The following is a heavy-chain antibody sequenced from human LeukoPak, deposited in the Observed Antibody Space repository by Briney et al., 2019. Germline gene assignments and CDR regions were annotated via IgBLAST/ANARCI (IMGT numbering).Heavy chain of an antibody. CDR1: GYTFTVYY. Sequence: ASVKVSCKASGYTFTVYYMHWVRQAPGQGLEWMGWINPNSGGTNYAQKFQGRVTMTRDTSISTAYMELSRLRSDDTAVYYCARDRRQYDILTGRLFDYWGQGTLVTVSS. J-gene: IGHJ4*02. CDR2: INPNSGGT. D-gene: IGHD3-9*01. V-gene: IGHV1-2*02. CDR3: ARDRRQYDILTGRLFDY.